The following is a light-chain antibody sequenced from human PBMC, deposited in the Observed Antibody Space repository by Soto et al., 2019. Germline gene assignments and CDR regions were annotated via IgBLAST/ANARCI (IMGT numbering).Light chain of an antibody. CDR3: HQYET. V-gene: IGKV1-5*01. CDR2: DAS. CDR1: QSISSW. Sequence: DIQMTQSPSTLSASVGDRVTITCRASQSISSWLAWYQQKPGKAPKLLIYDASSLESGAPSRFSGSGSGTEFTLTISRLEPDGFASYYCHQYETFGQGTKVEIK. J-gene: IGKJ1*01.